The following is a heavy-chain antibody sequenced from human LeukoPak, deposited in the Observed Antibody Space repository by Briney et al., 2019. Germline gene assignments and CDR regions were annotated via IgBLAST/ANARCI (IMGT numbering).Heavy chain of an antibody. Sequence: GGSLRLSCAASGFTFSSYGMSWVRQAPGKGLEWVSAISGSGGSTYYADSVKGRFTISRDNSKNTLYLQMNSLRAEDTAIYYCTRPGDTEGDYWGQGTLVTVSS. CDR3: TRPGDTEGDY. CDR1: GFTFSSYG. CDR2: ISGSGGST. D-gene: IGHD5-18*01. J-gene: IGHJ4*02. V-gene: IGHV3-23*01.